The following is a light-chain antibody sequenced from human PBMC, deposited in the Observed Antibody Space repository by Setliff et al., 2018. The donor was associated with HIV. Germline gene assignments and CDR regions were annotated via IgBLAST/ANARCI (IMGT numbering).Light chain of an antibody. CDR1: SSDVGAYKY. V-gene: IGLV2-14*03. CDR2: DVS. CDR3: TSYTTTSTYV. J-gene: IGLJ1*01. Sequence: QSALTQPASVSGSPGQSITISCTGTSSDVGAYKYVSWYQQHPGRAPKVIIYDVSYRPSGVSNRFSGSKSGNTASLTISGLRADDEADYYCTSYTTTSTYVFGTGTKSPS.